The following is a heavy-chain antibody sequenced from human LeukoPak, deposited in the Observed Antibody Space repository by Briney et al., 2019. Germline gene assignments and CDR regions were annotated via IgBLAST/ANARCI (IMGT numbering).Heavy chain of an antibody. CDR1: VFTLSSYL. CDR2: IKQDGCEK. V-gene: IGHV3-7*01. Sequence: GGALRHSCAASVFTLSSYLMSRVRPAPGKGQEWVANIKQDGCEKYTVDSVRGRFTVSRDNAKNSLYLQMNSLRAEDTAVYDCARLGTFADVWGQGTTVTVSS. J-gene: IGHJ6*02. CDR3: ARLGTFADV. D-gene: IGHD2/OR15-2a*01.